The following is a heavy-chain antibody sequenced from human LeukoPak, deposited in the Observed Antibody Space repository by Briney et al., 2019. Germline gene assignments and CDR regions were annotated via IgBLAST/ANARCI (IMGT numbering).Heavy chain of an antibody. CDR3: ARVGGNFDY. CDR2: IYTSGST. D-gene: IGHD2-15*01. Sequence: SETLSLTCTVSGGSISSGSYYWSWIRQPAGKGLEWIGRIYTSGSTNYSPSLKSRVTISVDTSKNQFSLKLSSVTAADTAVYYCARVGGNFDYWGQGTLVTVSS. V-gene: IGHV4-61*02. CDR1: GGSISSGSYY. J-gene: IGHJ4*02.